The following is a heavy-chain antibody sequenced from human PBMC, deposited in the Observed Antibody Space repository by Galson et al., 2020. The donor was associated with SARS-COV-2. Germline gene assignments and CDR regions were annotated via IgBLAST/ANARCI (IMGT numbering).Heavy chain of an antibody. Sequence: SETLSLTCAVSGYSISSGYYWGWIRQPPGKGLEWIGSIYHRGSTYYNPSLKSRVTISVDTSKNQFSLKLSSVTAAATAVYYCARARIDIVVVPAAMGWWFDPWGQGTLVTVSS. J-gene: IGHJ5*02. CDR3: ARARIDIVVVPAAMGWWFDP. CDR2: IYHRGST. CDR1: GYSISSGYY. D-gene: IGHD2-2*01. V-gene: IGHV4-38-2*01.